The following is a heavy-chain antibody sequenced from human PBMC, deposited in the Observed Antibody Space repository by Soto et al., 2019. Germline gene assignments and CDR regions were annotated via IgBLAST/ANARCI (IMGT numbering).Heavy chain of an antibody. CDR1: GYTFSNYG. CDR3: SRFIMVGGWFDPNYYHGMDV. V-gene: IGHV1-18*01. CDR2: ISGYNGNT. D-gene: IGHD6-19*01. J-gene: IGHJ6*02. Sequence: QVQLVQSGAEVKKPGASVTFSCKTSGYTFSNYGINWVRQAPGQGLEWMGWISGYNGNTNYAQTVQGRVTMTTDTSTGTVYMELRSLKSDDTAIYYCSRFIMVGGWFDPNYYHGMDVWGQGTTVTVSS.